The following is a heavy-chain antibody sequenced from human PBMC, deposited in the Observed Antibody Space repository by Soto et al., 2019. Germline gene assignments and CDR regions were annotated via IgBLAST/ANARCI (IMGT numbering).Heavy chain of an antibody. J-gene: IGHJ1*01. CDR1: GGSISSYY. D-gene: IGHD6-19*01. CDR2: IYYSGST. CDR3: ATVAYSSGWYGGEYFQH. Sequence: QVQLQESGPGLVKPSETLSLTCTVSGGSISSYYWSWIRQPPGKGLEWIGYIYYSGSTNYNPSLKSRVTISVDTSKNQFSLKLSSVTAADTAVYYCATVAYSSGWYGGEYFQHWGQGTLVTVSS. V-gene: IGHV4-59*01.